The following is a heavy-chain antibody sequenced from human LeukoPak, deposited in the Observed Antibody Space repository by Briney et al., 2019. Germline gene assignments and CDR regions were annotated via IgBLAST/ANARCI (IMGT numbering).Heavy chain of an antibody. V-gene: IGHV4-4*07. D-gene: IGHD3-10*01. CDR1: GGSISSYY. J-gene: IGHJ4*02. Sequence: PSETLSLTCTVSGGSISSYYWSWIRQPAGKGLEWIGRIYTSGSTNYNPSLKSRVTMSVDTSKNQFSLKLSSVTAADTAVYYCARLSAWGSGSSRQFYFDYWGQGALVTVSS. CDR3: ARLSAWGSGSSRQFYFDY. CDR2: IYTSGST.